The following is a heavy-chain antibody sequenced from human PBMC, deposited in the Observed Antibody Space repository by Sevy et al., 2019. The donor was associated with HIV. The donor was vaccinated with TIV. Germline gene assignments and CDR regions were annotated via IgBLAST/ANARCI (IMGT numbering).Heavy chain of an antibody. CDR2: ISYDGSNK. V-gene: IGHV3-30-3*01. D-gene: IGHD3-22*01. J-gene: IGHJ3*02. CDR3: ARGGDSSGYYYKAFDI. CDR1: GFTFSSYA. Sequence: GGSLRLSCAASGFTFSSYAMHWVRQAPGKGLEWVAVISYDGSNKYYADSVKGRFTISRDNSKNTLYLQMNSLRAEDTAVYYCARGGDSSGYYYKAFDIWGQGTMVTVSS.